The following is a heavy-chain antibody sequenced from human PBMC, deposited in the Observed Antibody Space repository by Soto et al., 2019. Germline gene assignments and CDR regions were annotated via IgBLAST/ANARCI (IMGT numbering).Heavy chain of an antibody. D-gene: IGHD2-2*01. CDR2: ISYDGSNK. CDR3: AKGPAIVLVPAAMNYYYGMDV. Sequence: QVQLVESGGGVVQPGRSLRLSCAASGFTFSSYGMHWVRQAPGKGLEWVAVISYDGSNKYYADSVKGRFTISRDNSKNTRYQQMNSLRAEDTDVYYGAKGPAIVLVPAAMNYYYGMDVWDQGTTVTVSS. CDR1: GFTFSSYG. V-gene: IGHV3-30*18. J-gene: IGHJ6*02.